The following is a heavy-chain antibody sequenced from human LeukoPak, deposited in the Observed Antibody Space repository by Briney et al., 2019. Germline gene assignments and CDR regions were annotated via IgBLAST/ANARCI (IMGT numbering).Heavy chain of an antibody. Sequence: GGSLRLSCAASGFTFSNYAMNWVRQAPGKGLEWVANIKTDGSEKYYVDSLKGRFIISRDNAKNSLYLQMNSLRAEDTAVYYCARDWDGSGWPIDYWGQGTLVTVSS. D-gene: IGHD6-19*01. V-gene: IGHV3-7*05. CDR2: IKTDGSEK. J-gene: IGHJ4*02. CDR1: GFTFSNYA. CDR3: ARDWDGSGWPIDY.